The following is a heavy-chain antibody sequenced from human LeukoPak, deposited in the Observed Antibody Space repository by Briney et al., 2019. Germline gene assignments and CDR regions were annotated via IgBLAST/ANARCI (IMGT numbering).Heavy chain of an antibody. CDR3: ARSPFYGSGSFYKGPSFDY. CDR2: INPSGGST. Sequence: ASVKVSCKASGYTFTSYYMHWVRQAPGQGLEWMGIINPSGGSTSYAQKFQGRVTMTRDMSTSTVYMELSSLRSEDTAVYYCARSPFYGSGSFYKGPSFDYWGQGTLVTVSS. J-gene: IGHJ4*02. CDR1: GYTFTSYY. V-gene: IGHV1-46*01. D-gene: IGHD3-10*01.